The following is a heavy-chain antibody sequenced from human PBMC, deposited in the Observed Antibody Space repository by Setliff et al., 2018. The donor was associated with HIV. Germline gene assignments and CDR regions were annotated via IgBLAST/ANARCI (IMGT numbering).Heavy chain of an antibody. Sequence: PGGSLRLSCVASGFTFKDFAMYWVRQAPGKGLEWVSAISYDGSRIHYADSVKGRFTISRDNSKNTLYLQMNSLRVEDTAVYYCARDRAYASFDYWGQGALVTVSS. CDR2: ISYDGSRI. CDR3: ARDRAYASFDY. CDR1: GFTFKDFA. D-gene: IGHD3-16*01. J-gene: IGHJ4*02. V-gene: IGHV3-30*03.